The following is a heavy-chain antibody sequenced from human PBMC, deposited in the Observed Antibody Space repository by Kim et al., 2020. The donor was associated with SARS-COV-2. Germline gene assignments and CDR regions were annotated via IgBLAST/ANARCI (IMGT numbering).Heavy chain of an antibody. J-gene: IGHJ3*02. CDR1: GFTFSAYD. CDR3: VRDRMGGAFDM. CDR2: ITKSSTTI. Sequence: GGSRRLSCATSGFTFSAYDMNWVRQAPGKGLEWLSFITKSSTTIYYADFVEGRFTISRDNAKNSLFLQMNSLRDEDTALYYCVRDRMGGAFDMWGQGTVVTVSS. V-gene: IGHV3-48*02. D-gene: IGHD3-16*01.